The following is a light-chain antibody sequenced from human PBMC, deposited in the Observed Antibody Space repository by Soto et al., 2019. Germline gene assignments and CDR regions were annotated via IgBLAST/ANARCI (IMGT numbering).Light chain of an antibody. Sequence: QSALTQPPSASGSPGQSVTISCTGTSGDVGAYDYVSWYQQHPGKAPKLLIYEVTKRPLGVPDRFSGSKSGNAASLTVSGLQAEDEADYYCSSYAGSNYPYVFGTGTKLPS. CDR2: EVT. J-gene: IGLJ1*01. CDR1: SGDVGAYDY. V-gene: IGLV2-8*01. CDR3: SSYAGSNYPYV.